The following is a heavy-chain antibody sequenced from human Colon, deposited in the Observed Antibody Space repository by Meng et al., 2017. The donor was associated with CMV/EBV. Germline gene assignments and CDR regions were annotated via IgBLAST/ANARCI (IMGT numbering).Heavy chain of an antibody. CDR2: IKPNSGDT. J-gene: IGHJ3*02. D-gene: IGHD2-2*01. CDR3: VVVPAAIGPLGAFDI. V-gene: IGHV1-2*02. Sequence: ASVKVSCKASGYTFTDDYIHWVRQAPGLGLEWIGLIKPNSGDTNYAQKFHGRVTMTRDTHISTAYMELSRLRSEDTAVYYCVVVPAAIGPLGAFDIWGQGTMVTVSS. CDR1: GYTFTDDY.